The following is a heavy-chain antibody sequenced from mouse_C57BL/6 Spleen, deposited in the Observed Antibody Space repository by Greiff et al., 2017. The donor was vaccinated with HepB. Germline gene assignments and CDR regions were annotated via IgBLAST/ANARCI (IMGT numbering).Heavy chain of an antibody. V-gene: IGHV1-50*01. Sequence: QVQLQQPGAELVKPGASVKLSCKASGYTFTSYWMQWVKQRPGQGLEWIGEIDPSDSYTNYNQKFKGKATLTVDTSSSTAYMQLSSLTSEDSAVYYCARGVRYPYDFDYWGQGTTLTVSS. CDR2: IDPSDSYT. D-gene: IGHD1-1*01. J-gene: IGHJ2*01. CDR3: ARGVRYPYDFDY. CDR1: GYTFTSYW.